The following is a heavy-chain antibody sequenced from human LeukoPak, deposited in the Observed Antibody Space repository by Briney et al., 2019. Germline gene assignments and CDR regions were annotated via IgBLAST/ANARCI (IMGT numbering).Heavy chain of an antibody. D-gene: IGHD5-24*01. V-gene: IGHV3-23*01. CDR3: AKSGYNRFDY. CDR1: GFTFSNHG. J-gene: IGHJ4*02. Sequence: GGSLRLSCAASGFTFSNHGMNWVRQAPGKGLEWVSGISPSGDITYYADSVKSRFTISRDNSKNTVYLQVISLTAEDTAVYYCAKSGYNRFDYWGQGTLVTVSS. CDR2: ISPSGDIT.